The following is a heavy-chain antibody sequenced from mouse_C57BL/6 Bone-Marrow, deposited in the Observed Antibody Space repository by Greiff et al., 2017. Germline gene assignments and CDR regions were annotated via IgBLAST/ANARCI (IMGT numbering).Heavy chain of an antibody. CDR2: IDPENGDT. CDR1: GFNIKDDY. J-gene: IGHJ4*01. V-gene: IGHV14-4*01. Sequence: EVQLQESGAELVRPGASVKLSCTASGFNIKDDYMHWVKQRPEQGLEWIGWIDPENGDTEYASKFQGKATITADTSSNTAYLPLSSLTSEDTAVYYCTARGGSSLGYAMDYGGQGTSVTVSS. CDR3: TARGGSSLGYAMDY. D-gene: IGHD1-1*01.